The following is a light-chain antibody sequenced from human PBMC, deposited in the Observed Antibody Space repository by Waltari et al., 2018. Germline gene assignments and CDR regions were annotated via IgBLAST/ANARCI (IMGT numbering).Light chain of an antibody. CDR3: AAWDDSLNGPM. CDR1: SSNIGSNS. Sequence: QAVLTQTPSASGTPGQRVSISCSGSSSNIGSNSVTWFQQLPGTAPKLLIYSNNGRPSGVPDRVSGSTSGTSASLAISGLQSEDEADYYCAAWDDSLNGPMFGGGTKLTVL. V-gene: IGLV1-44*01. CDR2: SNN. J-gene: IGLJ3*02.